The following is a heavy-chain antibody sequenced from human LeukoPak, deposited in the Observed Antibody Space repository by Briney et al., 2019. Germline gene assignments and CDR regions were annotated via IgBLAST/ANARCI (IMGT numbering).Heavy chain of an antibody. CDR2: ISYDGSDK. CDR1: GVTFRSYA. CDR3: ARVGRWFGESPSGGYFDY. J-gene: IGHJ4*02. D-gene: IGHD3-10*01. Sequence: RGSPRLSCAASGVTFRSYAMHWGCEAPGEGVWRVAVISYDGSDKYYADSAKGRFTISRDNSKNTLYLQINSLRAEDTAVYYSARVGRWFGESPSGGYFDYWGQGTLVTVPS. V-gene: IGHV3-30-3*01.